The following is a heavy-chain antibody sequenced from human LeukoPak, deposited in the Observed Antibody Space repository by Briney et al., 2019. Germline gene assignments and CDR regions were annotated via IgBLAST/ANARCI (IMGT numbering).Heavy chain of an antibody. CDR3: ATGWLDH. CDR1: GFTFSNYW. CDR2: IKDDGSDK. D-gene: IGHD2-15*01. Sequence: GGSLRISCAASGFTFSNYWMSWVRQAPGKGLEWVANIKDDGSDKYYVDSVKGRFTISRDHAKDSLYLQMNSLRVEDTAVYYCATGWLDHWGQGARVIVSS. J-gene: IGHJ4*02. V-gene: IGHV3-7*03.